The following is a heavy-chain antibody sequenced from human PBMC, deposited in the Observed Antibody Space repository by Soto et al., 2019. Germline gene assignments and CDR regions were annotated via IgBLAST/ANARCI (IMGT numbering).Heavy chain of an antibody. CDR1: GFTFTSSA. Sequence: GASVKVSCKASGFTFTSSAVQWVRQARGQRLEWIGWIVVGSGNTNYAQKFQERVTITRDMSTSTAYMELSSLRSEDTAVYYCAESYYYDSSGLGNMDVWGQGTTVTVSS. J-gene: IGHJ6*02. CDR3: AESYYYDSSGLGNMDV. D-gene: IGHD3-22*01. CDR2: IVVGSGNT. V-gene: IGHV1-58*01.